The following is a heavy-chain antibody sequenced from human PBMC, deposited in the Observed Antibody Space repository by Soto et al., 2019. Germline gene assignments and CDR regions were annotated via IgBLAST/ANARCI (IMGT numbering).Heavy chain of an antibody. CDR2: IYYSGST. V-gene: IGHV4-59*01. CDR1: GGSISSYY. D-gene: IGHD2-2*01. CDR3: ARVLGNIVVVPAAALWFGEPSNWFDP. Sequence: SETLSLTCTVPGGSISSYYWSWIRQPPGKGLEWIGYIYYSGSTNYNPSLKSRVTISVDTSKNQFSLKLSSVTAADTAVYYCARVLGNIVVVPAAALWFGEPSNWFDPWGQGTLVTVSS. J-gene: IGHJ5*02.